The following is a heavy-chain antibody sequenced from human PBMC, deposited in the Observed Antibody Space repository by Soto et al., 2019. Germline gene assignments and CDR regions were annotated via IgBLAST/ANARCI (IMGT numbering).Heavy chain of an antibody. D-gene: IGHD4-4*01. J-gene: IGHJ4*02. CDR2: IFDSGNA. CDR3: ARQRRTTVAKFDFDN. Sequence: QVQLQESGPGLVKPSETLSLTCTVSGGSINSYCWSWIRQPPGKALERIAYIFDSGNANYNPSLKRRDTISVDTYKNQFSLKLTSVTAADTAVYYCARQRRTTVAKFDFDNWGQGALVTVSS. V-gene: IGHV4-59*08. CDR1: GGSINSYC.